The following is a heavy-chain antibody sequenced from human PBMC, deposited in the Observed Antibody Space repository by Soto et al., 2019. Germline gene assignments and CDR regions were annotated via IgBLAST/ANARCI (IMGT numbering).Heavy chain of an antibody. Sequence: SETLSLTCTVSGGSISSGDYYWSWIRQPPGKGLEWIGYIYYSGSTYYNPSLKSRVTISVDTSKNQFSLKLSSVTAADTAVYYCARHHMEQQLVRGAYYFDYWGQGTLVTVSS. CDR3: ARHHMEQQLVRGAYYFDY. CDR2: IYYSGST. J-gene: IGHJ4*02. V-gene: IGHV4-30-4*01. D-gene: IGHD6-13*01. CDR1: GGSISSGDYY.